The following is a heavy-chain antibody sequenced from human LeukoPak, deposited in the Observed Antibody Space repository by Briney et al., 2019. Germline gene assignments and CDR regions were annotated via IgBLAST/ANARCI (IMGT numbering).Heavy chain of an antibody. CDR1: GFTFSSYG. J-gene: IGHJ4*02. CDR3: AKEEAGYCSRGSCYSLNY. D-gene: IGHD2-15*01. Sequence: GGSLRLSCAASGFTFSSYGMHWVRQAPGKGLEWVAVISYDGSNKYYAGSVKGRFTISRDDSKNTLFLQMNSLRPEDTAVYYCAKEEAGYCSRGSCYSLNYWGQGTLVTVSS. CDR2: ISYDGSNK. V-gene: IGHV3-30*18.